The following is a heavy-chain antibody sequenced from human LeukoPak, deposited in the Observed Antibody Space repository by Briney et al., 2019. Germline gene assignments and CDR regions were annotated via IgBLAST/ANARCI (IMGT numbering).Heavy chain of an antibody. J-gene: IGHJ5*02. D-gene: IGHD2-8*01. Sequence: TGGSLRLSCAASGFTFNRYNMNWVRRAPGKGLEWVSSISTSSSYIYYADSVRGRFTISRDNAKNSLYLQMNSLRAEDTAVYSCARGADGVSSNARGWFDPWGQGTLVTVSS. CDR3: ARGADGVSSNARGWFDP. CDR2: ISTSSSYI. V-gene: IGHV3-21*01. CDR1: GFTFNRYN.